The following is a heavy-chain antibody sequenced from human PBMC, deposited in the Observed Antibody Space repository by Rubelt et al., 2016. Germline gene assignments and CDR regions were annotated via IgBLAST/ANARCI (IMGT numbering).Heavy chain of an antibody. D-gene: IGHD6-19*01. V-gene: IGHV3-74*01. CDR3: ARDSSGPAY. CDR2: IHSDGSGI. Sequence: VWVSRIHSDGSGISYADSVKGRFPISRDNAKNSLYLQMTSLRAEDTAVYYCARDSSGPAYWGQGTLVTVSS. J-gene: IGHJ4*02.